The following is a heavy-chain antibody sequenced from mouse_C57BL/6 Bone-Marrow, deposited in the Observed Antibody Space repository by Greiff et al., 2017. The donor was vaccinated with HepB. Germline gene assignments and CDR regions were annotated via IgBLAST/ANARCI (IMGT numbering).Heavy chain of an antibody. CDR3: AAVYGYSYAMDY. V-gene: IGHV1-55*01. CDR1: GYTFTSYW. J-gene: IGHJ4*01. CDR2: IYPGSGST. D-gene: IGHD2-2*01. Sequence: QVQLQQPGAELVKPGASVKMSCKASGYTFTSYWITWVKQRPGQGLEWIGDIYPGSGSTNYNEKFKSKATLTVDTSSSTAYMQLSSLTSEDSAVYYCAAVYGYSYAMDYWGQGTAATVSA.